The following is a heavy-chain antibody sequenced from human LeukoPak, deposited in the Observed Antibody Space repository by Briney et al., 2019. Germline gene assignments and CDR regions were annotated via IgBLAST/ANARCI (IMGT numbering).Heavy chain of an antibody. Sequence: GGSLRLSCAASGFTFSSYAMSWVRQAPGKGLEWVSAISGSGGSTYYADSVKGRFTISRDNSKNTLHLQMNSLRAEDTAVYYCAKGDCSSTSCYYYYGMDVWGKGTTVTVSS. CDR1: GFTFSSYA. J-gene: IGHJ6*04. D-gene: IGHD2-2*01. CDR2: ISGSGGST. V-gene: IGHV3-23*01. CDR3: AKGDCSSTSCYYYYGMDV.